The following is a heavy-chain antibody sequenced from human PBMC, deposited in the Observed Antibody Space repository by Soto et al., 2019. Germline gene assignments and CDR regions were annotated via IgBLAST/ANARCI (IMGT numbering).Heavy chain of an antibody. J-gene: IGHJ5*02. D-gene: IGHD3-22*01. CDR3: ARQPYDSRGYYYGT. V-gene: IGHV4-39*01. Sequence: QLRLQESGPGLVKPSETLSLTCTVSGGSISSANYYWGWIRQPPGKGLEWIGSMYSRGNTYYNPSLKSRVTAAVDPSKNHFSLKLSSVTAAGTAVYYCARQPYDSRGYYYGTWGQGALVTVSS. CDR2: MYSRGNT. CDR1: GGSISSANYY.